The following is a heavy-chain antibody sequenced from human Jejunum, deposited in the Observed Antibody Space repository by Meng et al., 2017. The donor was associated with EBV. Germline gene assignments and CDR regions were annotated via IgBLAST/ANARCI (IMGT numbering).Heavy chain of an antibody. J-gene: IGHJ4*02. Sequence: RRLGVPSGSLSLPCFVSGGSRSYNDGWSWVRQPRGKGLEWLGEISHGGGTNYNRSLESRVTISVDKSKNQFSLKLNSVTVADTAVYYCAGNGYYALEYWGPGILVTVSS. CDR3: AGNGYYALEY. CDR1: GGSRSYNDG. D-gene: IGHD3-22*01. V-gene: IGHV4-4*02. CDR2: ISHGGGT.